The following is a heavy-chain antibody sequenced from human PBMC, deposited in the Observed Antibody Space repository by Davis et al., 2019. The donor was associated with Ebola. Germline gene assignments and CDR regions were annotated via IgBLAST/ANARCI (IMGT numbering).Heavy chain of an antibody. CDR2: IISNSGHT. J-gene: IGHJ4*02. CDR1: GFTFSSYS. CDR3: ARGLAVVYFDY. V-gene: IGHV3-21*01. Sequence: PGGSLRLSCAASGFTFSSYSMNWVRQAPGRGLEWVSSIISNSGHTYYADSVKGRFTISRDNATKSLYLQMNSLRDENTAVYYCARGLAVVYFDYWGQGFLVTVSS. D-gene: IGHD6-19*01.